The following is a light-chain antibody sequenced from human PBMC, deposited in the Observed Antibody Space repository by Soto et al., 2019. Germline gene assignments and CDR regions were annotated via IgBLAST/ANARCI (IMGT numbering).Light chain of an antibody. J-gene: IGKJ4*01. CDR3: QQYSSRPLT. V-gene: IGKV3-15*01. CDR1: QRVSSS. Sequence: IAMTQSPGILSVSPGERATLSCRASQRVSSSLAWYQQKPGQGPRLLIYGASTRATGIPARFSGSGSGTDFTLTITSLQSEDFAVYYCQQYSSRPLTFGGGTKVDIK. CDR2: GAS.